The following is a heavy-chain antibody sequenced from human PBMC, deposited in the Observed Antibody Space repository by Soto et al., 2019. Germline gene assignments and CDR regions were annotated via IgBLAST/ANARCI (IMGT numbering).Heavy chain of an antibody. CDR2: ISYDGSSK. D-gene: IGHD4-17*01. Sequence: QVQLVESGGGVVQPGRSLRLSCAASGFIFSSYAMHWVRQAPGKGLEWVAVISYDGSSKYYADSVKGRFPISRDNSKNTLYLQMNSLSVEDTGVYYCTRADPTVTLSVFDPWGQGTLVTVSS. V-gene: IGHV3-30-3*01. CDR3: TRADPTVTLSVFDP. J-gene: IGHJ5*02. CDR1: GFIFSSYA.